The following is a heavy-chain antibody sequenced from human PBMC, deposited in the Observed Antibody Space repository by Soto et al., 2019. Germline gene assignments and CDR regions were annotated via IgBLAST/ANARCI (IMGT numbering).Heavy chain of an antibody. CDR3: ARGAEVVDVGWFDP. J-gene: IGHJ5*02. CDR1: GYTFTSYG. Sequence: ASVKVSCKASGYTFTSYGISWVRHAPGQGLEWMGWISAYNGNTNYAQKLQGRVTMTTDTSTSTAYMELRSLRSDDTAVYYCARGAEVVDVGWFDPWGQGTLVTVSS. D-gene: IGHD3-22*01. V-gene: IGHV1-18*01. CDR2: ISAYNGNT.